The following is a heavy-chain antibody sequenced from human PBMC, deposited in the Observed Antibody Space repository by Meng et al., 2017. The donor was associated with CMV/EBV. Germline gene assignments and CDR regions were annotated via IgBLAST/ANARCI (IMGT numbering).Heavy chain of an antibody. CDR3: AKDFSYYYGSGSSVGYFDY. CDR1: FSSYG. D-gene: IGHD3-10*01. V-gene: IGHV3-33*06. CDR2: IWYDGSNK. Sequence: FSSYGMHWVRQAPGKGLEWVAVIWYDGSNKYYADSVKGRFTISRDNSKNTLYLQMNSLRAEDTAVYYCAKDFSYYYGSGSSVGYFDYWGQGTPVTVSS. J-gene: IGHJ4*02.